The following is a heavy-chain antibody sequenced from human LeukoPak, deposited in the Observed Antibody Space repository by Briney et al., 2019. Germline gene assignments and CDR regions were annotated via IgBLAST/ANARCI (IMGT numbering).Heavy chain of an antibody. CDR2: INPNSGGT. CDR3: AREGVAAADTNWFDP. D-gene: IGHD6-13*01. Sequence: ASVKVSCKASRYTFTDYYMHWVRQAPGQGLEWMGWINPNSGGTKYAQKFQGWVTMTRDTSISTAYMELSRLTSYDTAVYYCAREGVAAADTNWFDPWGQGTLVTVSS. CDR1: RYTFTDYY. J-gene: IGHJ5*02. V-gene: IGHV1-2*04.